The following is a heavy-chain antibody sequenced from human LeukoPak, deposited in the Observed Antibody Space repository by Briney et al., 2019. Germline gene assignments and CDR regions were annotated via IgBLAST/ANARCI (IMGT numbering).Heavy chain of an antibody. CDR2: IHSSGST. V-gene: IGHV4-59*12. Sequence: SETLSLTCTVSGGSISGNYWNWIRQSPGKGLEWIGYIHSSGSTNYNPSLKSRVTISVDTSKHQFSLKVNSVTAADTAVYYCARGVYDILTGYYFQHWGQGTLVTVSS. J-gene: IGHJ1*01. CDR1: GGSISGNY. CDR3: ARGVYDILTGYYFQH. D-gene: IGHD3-9*01.